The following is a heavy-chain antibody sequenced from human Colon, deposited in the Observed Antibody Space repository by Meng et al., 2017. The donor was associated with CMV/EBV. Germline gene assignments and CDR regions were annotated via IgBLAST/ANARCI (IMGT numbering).Heavy chain of an antibody. CDR2: INHSGST. Sequence: SQTLSLTGAVYGGSFSGYYWSWIRQPPGKGLEWIGEINHSGSTNYNPSLKSRVTISVDTSKNQFSLKLSSVTAADTAVYYCARPGYWGQGTLVTVSS. CDR3: ARPGY. J-gene: IGHJ4*02. V-gene: IGHV4-34*01. CDR1: GGSFSGYY.